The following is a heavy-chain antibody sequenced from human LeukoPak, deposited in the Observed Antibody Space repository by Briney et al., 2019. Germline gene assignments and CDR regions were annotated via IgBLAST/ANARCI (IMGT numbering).Heavy chain of an antibody. Sequence: QSGGSLRLSCAASGFTVSSNYMSWVRQAPGKGLEWVSVTYSGGNTYYADSVKGRFTISRDSSKNTLYLQMNSLRAEDTAVYYCERFRADGMDVWGQGTTVTVSS. V-gene: IGHV3-53*01. CDR3: ERFRADGMDV. J-gene: IGHJ6*02. CDR1: GFTVSSNY. CDR2: TYSGGNT.